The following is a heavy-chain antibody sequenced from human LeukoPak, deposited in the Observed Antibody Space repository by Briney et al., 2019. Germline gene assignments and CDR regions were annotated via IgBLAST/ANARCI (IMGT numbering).Heavy chain of an antibody. CDR3: ARSARLMKGVVEVTALDD. CDR2: ISGSGGST. J-gene: IGHJ4*02. CDR1: GFTFSSYA. D-gene: IGHD3-3*01. Sequence: GGSLRLSCAASGFTFSSYAMSWVRQAPGRGLEWVSAISGSGGSTYYADSVKGRFTIARDNAKNSVYLEMNSLRADDTAVYYCARSARLMKGVVEVTALDDWGQGTLVTVSS. V-gene: IGHV3-23*01.